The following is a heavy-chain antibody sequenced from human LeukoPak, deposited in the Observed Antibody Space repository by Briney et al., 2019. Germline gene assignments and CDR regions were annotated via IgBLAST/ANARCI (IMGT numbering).Heavy chain of an antibody. V-gene: IGHV1-2*04. Sequence: ASVKVSCKASGYTFTGYYMHWVRQAPGQGLEWMGWINPNSGGTNYAQKFQGWVTMTRDTSISTAYMELSRLRSDDTAVYYCARAPDYGDLGYFDLWGRGTLVTVSS. CDR3: ARAPDYGDLGYFDL. J-gene: IGHJ2*01. D-gene: IGHD4-17*01. CDR1: GYTFTGYY. CDR2: INPNSGGT.